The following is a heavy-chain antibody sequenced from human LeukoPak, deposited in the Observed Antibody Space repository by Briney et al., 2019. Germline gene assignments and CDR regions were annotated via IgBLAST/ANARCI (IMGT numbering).Heavy chain of an antibody. CDR1: GGSISSYY. J-gene: IGHJ4*02. D-gene: IGHD3-16*01. CDR2: IYYSGST. V-gene: IGHV4-59*01. Sequence: SETLSLTCTVSGGSISSYYWSWIRQPPGKGLEWIGYIYYSGSTNYNPSLKSRVTISVDTSKNQFSLKLSSVTAADTAVYYCARDRLTGGPYYFDYWGQGTLVTVSS. CDR3: ARDRLTGGPYYFDY.